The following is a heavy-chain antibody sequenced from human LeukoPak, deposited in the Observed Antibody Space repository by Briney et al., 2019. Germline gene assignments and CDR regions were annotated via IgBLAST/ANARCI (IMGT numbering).Heavy chain of an antibody. D-gene: IGHD3-3*01. CDR1: GGSISSGGYY. Sequence: SETLSLTCTVSGGSISSGGYYWSWIRQHPGKGLEWIGYIYYSGSTYYNPSLKSRVTISVDTSKNQFSLKLSSVTAADTAVYYCERVNQKSGYYDFWSGYGMDVWGQGTTVTVSS. V-gene: IGHV4-31*03. J-gene: IGHJ6*02. CDR2: IYYSGST. CDR3: ERVNQKSGYYDFWSGYGMDV.